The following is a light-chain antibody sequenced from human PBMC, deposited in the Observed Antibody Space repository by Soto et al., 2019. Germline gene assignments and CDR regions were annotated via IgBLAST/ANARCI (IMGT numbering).Light chain of an antibody. CDR3: SSYTSSTTYV. V-gene: IGLV2-14*01. CDR2: EVS. J-gene: IGLJ1*01. CDR1: SSDVGGYNY. Sequence: QSALTQPASVSGSPGQSIIISCTGTSSDVGGYNYVSWYQQHPGKAPKPMIYEVSNRPSGVSNRFSGSKSGDTASLTISGLQAEDEADYYCSSYTSSTTYVFGTGTKSPS.